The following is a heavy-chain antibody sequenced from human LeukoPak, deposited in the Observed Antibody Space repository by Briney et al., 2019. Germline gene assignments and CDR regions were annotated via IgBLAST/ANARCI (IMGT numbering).Heavy chain of an antibody. V-gene: IGHV3-33*01. CDR1: GFALIHYG. CDR3: ARDLDTTGHYSYSDF. CDR2: ISSHGKTQ. D-gene: IGHD3-9*01. J-gene: IGHJ4*02. Sequence: GGSLRLSCAASGFALIHYGMLWVRQAPGKGLEYVTFISSHGKTQYYADSVRGRFTISRDNSKNMVYLQMDSLRAEDTALYYCARDLDTTGHYSYSDFWGQGTLVTVSS.